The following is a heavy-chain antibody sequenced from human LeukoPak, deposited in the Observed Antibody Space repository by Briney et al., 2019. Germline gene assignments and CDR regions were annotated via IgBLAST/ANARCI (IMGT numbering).Heavy chain of an antibody. J-gene: IGHJ4*02. V-gene: IGHV4-59*01. CDR3: ARDRYSSGLDW. CDR1: GGSISSYY. D-gene: IGHD6-19*01. Sequence: SETLSLTCTVSGGSISSYYWSWIRRPPGKGLEWIGYIYYSGSTNYNPSLKSRVTISVDTSKNQFSLKLSSVTAADTAVYYCARDRYSSGLDWWGQGTLVTVSS. CDR2: IYYSGST.